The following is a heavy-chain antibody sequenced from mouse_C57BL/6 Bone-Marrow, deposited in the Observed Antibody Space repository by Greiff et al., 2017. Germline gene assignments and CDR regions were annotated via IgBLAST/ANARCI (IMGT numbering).Heavy chain of an antibody. CDR3: AVLLAY. J-gene: IGHJ3*01. V-gene: IGHV1-81*01. CDR2: IYPRSGNT. Sequence: VQLQQSGAELARPGASVKLSCKASGYTFTSYGISWVKQRTGQGLEWIGEIYPRSGNTYYNEKFKGKATLTADKSSSTAYMDLRRLRSEDSAVYCCAVLLAYWGRGTLVTVSA. CDR1: GYTFTSYG.